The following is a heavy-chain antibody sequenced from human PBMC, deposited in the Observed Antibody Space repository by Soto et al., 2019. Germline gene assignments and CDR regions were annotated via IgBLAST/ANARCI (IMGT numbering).Heavy chain of an antibody. CDR2: IIPIFGTA. V-gene: IGHV1-69*12. J-gene: IGHJ6*02. CDR1: GGTFSSYA. D-gene: IGHD5-18*01. CDR3: ARDPYRTYGMDV. Sequence: QVQLVQSGAEVKKPGSSVKVSCKASGGTFSSYAISWVRQAPGQGLEWMGGIIPIFGTANYAQKFQGRVTITADESTSTAYMERSSLRAEDTAVYYCARDPYRTYGMDVWGQGTTVTVSS.